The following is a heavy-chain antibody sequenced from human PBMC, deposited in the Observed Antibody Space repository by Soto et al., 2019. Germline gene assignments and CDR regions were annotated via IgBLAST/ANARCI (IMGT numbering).Heavy chain of an antibody. CDR1: GFTFSSYA. CDR3: ARDSSSWYFGSYNWFDP. CDR2: ISYDGSNK. V-gene: IGHV3-30-3*01. J-gene: IGHJ5*02. D-gene: IGHD6-13*01. Sequence: QVQLVESGGGVVQPGRSLRLSCAASGFTFSSYAMHWVRQAPGTGLEWVAVISYDGSNKYYAYAVKGRFTISRDNSKNTLYLQMNSLRAEDTAVYYCARDSSSWYFGSYNWFDPWGKGTLVTVSS.